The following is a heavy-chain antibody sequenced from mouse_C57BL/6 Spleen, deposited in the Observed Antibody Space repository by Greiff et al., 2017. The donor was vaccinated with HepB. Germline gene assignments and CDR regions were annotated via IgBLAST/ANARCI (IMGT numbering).Heavy chain of an antibody. Sequence: QVQLQQPGTELVKPGASVKLSCKASGYTFTSYWITWVKQRPGQGLEWIGDIYPGSGSTNYNEKFKSKATLTVDTSSSTAYMQLSSLTSEDSAVYYCARSQLRKFAYWGQGTLVTVSA. D-gene: IGHD3-2*02. V-gene: IGHV1-55*01. CDR3: ARSQLRKFAY. CDR2: IYPGSGST. J-gene: IGHJ3*01. CDR1: GYTFTSYW.